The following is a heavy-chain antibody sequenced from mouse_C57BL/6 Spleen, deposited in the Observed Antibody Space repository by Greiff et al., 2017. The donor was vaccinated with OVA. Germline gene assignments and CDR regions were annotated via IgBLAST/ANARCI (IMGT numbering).Heavy chain of an antibody. J-gene: IGHJ4*01. D-gene: IGHD1-1*01. CDR2: FYPGSGSI. CDR1: GYTFTEYT. CDR3: ARHEEDYGSSPYYAMDY. V-gene: IGHV1-62-2*01. Sequence: VKLQESGAELVKPGASVKLSCKASGYTFTEYTIHWVKQRSGQGLEWIGWFYPGSGSIKYNEKFKDKATLTADKSSSTVYMELSRLTSEDSAVYFCARHEEDYGSSPYYAMDYWGQGTSVTVSS.